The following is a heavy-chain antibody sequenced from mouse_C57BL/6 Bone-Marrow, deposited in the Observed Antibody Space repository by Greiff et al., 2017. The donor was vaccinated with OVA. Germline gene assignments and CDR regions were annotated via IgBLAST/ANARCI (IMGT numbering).Heavy chain of an antibody. CDR2: INPNNGGT. J-gene: IGHJ2*01. CDR1: GYTFTDYY. Sequence: VQLQQSGPELVKPGASVKISCKASGYTFTDYYMNWVKQSHGKSLEWIGDINPNNGGTSYNQKFKGKATLTVDKSSSTAYMELRSLTSEDSAVYYCARYYSNYLYYFDYWGQGTTLTVSS. D-gene: IGHD2-5*01. CDR3: ARYYSNYLYYFDY. V-gene: IGHV1-26*01.